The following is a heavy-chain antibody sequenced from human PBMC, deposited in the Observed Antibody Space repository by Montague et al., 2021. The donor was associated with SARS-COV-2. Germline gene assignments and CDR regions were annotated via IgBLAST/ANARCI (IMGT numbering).Heavy chain of an antibody. CDR2: INHSGST. J-gene: IGHJ4*02. V-gene: IGHV4-34*01. Sequence: SETLSLTCAVYGGSFSGHHWNWIRQPPGKGLEWIGEINHSGSTNNNPSLKSRVTMSVDTSKNQLSLKLSSVTAADTAVYYCARGARQGYGFRLGSFDYWGQGTLVTVSS. D-gene: IGHD3-10*01. CDR1: GGSFSGHH. CDR3: ARGARQGYGFRLGSFDY.